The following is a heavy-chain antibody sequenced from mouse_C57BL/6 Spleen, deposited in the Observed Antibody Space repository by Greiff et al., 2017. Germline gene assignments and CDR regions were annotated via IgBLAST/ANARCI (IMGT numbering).Heavy chain of an antibody. CDR3: ARRVGTVDAMDY. V-gene: IGHV5-6*02. CDR1: GFTFSSYG. D-gene: IGHD1-1*01. J-gene: IGHJ4*01. CDR2: ISSGGSYT. Sequence: DVMLVESGGDLVKPGGSLKLSCAASGFTFSSYGMSWVRQTPDKRLEWVATISSGGSYTYYPDSVKGRFTISRDNAKNTLYLQMSSLKSEDTAMYYCARRVGTVDAMDYWGQGTSVTVSS.